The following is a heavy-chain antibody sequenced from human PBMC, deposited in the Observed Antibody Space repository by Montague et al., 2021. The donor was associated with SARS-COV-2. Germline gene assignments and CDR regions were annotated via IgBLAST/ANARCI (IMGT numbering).Heavy chain of an antibody. Sequence: YWRLSCAASGFTFNSYAMSWVRQAPGKGLEWVSIIYSGGSSTYYADSVKGRFTISRDNSKNTLYLQMNSMIAEDTAVYYCAKTHRYYNRNFDYWGRGTLVTVSS. CDR2: IYSGGSST. J-gene: IGHJ4*02. V-gene: IGHV3-23*03. CDR3: AKTHRYYNRNFDY. CDR1: GFTFNSYA. D-gene: IGHD3-22*01.